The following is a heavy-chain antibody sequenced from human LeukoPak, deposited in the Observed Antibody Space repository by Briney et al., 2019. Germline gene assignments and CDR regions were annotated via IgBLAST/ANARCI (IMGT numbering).Heavy chain of an antibody. CDR2: ISYDGSNK. CDR1: GFIFSNYG. D-gene: IGHD2-2*02. V-gene: IGHV3-30*19. Sequence: GGSLRLSCAASGFIFSNYGMHWVRQAPGKGLEWVAVISYDGSNKYYADSVKGRFTISRDNSKNTLYLQMNSLRAEGTAVYYCARDNLRGCSSTSCYNMDVWGKGTTVTVSS. CDR3: ARDNLRGCSSTSCYNMDV. J-gene: IGHJ6*03.